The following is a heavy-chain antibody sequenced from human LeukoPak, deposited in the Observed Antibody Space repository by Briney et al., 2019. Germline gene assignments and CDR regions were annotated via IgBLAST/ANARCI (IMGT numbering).Heavy chain of an antibody. V-gene: IGHV1-69*04. D-gene: IGHD4-23*01. J-gene: IGHJ4*02. CDR1: GGTFSSYG. CDR2: IIPILGIA. CDR3: AREVESTTVVTIDY. Sequence: GASVKVSCKASGGTFSSYGISWVRQAPGQGLEWMGRIIPILGIANYAQKFQGRVTITADKSTSTAYMELSSLRSEDTAVYYCAREVESTTVVTIDYWGQGSLVTVSS.